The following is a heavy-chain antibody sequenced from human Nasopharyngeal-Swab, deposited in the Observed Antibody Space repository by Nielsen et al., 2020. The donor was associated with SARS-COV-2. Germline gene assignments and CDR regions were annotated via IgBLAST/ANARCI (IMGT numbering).Heavy chain of an antibody. CDR2: INNRGDDT. CDR1: GFIFSNYA. V-gene: IGHV3-23*01. J-gene: IGHJ5*02. CDR3: VKDLAYDEVS. D-gene: IGHD5-12*01. Sequence: GGSLRLSCAASGFIFSNYAMSWVRQAPGKGLEWVSTINNRGDDTHYVDSVRGRFTVSRDNSKNTLYLQMNSPRGEDTAIYYCVKDLAYDEVSWGQGTLVTVSS.